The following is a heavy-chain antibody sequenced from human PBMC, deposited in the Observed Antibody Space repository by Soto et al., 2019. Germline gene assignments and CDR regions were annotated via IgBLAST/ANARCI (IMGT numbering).Heavy chain of an antibody. Sequence: QITLRESGPTLVKPTQTLTLTCTLTGFSVSKSPMSVGWIRQPPGEALQWLALIYWDDTRRFSPSLRSRLTTPRDSSKTPVVPTLSNVDPVDTATYSCPLSLSSAGYFDRWGPGSLVTVSS. CDR2: IYWDDTR. V-gene: IGHV2-5*02. D-gene: IGHD3-16*01. J-gene: IGHJ4*02. CDR3: PLSLSSAGYFDR. CDR1: GFSVSKSPMS.